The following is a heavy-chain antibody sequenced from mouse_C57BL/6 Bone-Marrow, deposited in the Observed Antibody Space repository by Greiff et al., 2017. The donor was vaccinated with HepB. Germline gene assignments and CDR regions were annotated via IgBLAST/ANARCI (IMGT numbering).Heavy chain of an antibody. CDR3: TAGLTGTLYYAMDY. D-gene: IGHD4-1*01. CDR1: GFTFSNYW. V-gene: IGHV6-3*01. CDR2: IRLKSDNYAT. Sequence: EVKVEESGGGLVQPGGSMKLSCVASGFTFSNYWMNWVRQSPEKGLEWVAQIRLKSDNYATHYAESVKGRFTISRDDSKSSVYLQMNNLRAEDTGIYYCTAGLTGTLYYAMDYWGQGTSVTVSS. J-gene: IGHJ4*01.